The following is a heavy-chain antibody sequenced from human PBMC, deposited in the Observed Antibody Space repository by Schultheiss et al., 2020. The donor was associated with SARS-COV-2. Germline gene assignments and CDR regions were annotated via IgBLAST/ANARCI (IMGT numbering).Heavy chain of an antibody. CDR3: ARDHPEYYDLSGGFDY. D-gene: IGHD3-16*01. J-gene: IGHJ4*02. Sequence: GGSLRLSCAASGFTFSSYGMHWVRQAPGKGLVWVSHINTDGTSTDYADSVRGRFTISRDNAKNTLYLQMNSLRAEDTAVYYCARDHPEYYDLSGGFDYWGQGTLVTVSS. V-gene: IGHV3-74*01. CDR1: GFTFSSYG. CDR2: INTDGTST.